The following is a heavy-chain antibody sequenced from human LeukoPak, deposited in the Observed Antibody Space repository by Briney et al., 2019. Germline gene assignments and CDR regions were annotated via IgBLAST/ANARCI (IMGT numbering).Heavy chain of an antibody. V-gene: IGHV3-NL1*01. CDR3: ARVIRGGVDY. CDR1: GFTFSRYG. D-gene: IGHD3-10*01. Sequence: PGGSLRLSCAASGFTFSRYGMHWVRQAPGKGLEWVSVIYSGGGTYYADSVRGRFTISRDKSKNTLDLQMNSLRVEDTAVYYCARVIRGGVDYWGQGTLVTVSS. J-gene: IGHJ4*02. CDR2: IYSGGGT.